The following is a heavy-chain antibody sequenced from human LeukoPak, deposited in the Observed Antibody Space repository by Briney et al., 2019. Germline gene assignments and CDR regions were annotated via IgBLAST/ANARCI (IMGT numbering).Heavy chain of an antibody. CDR3: ARGVVATSGYYGMDV. Sequence: PSETLSLTCTVSGXSISSYYGSWIRQPPGKGLEWIGEINHSGSTNYNPSLKSRVTISVDTSKNQFSLKLSSVTAADTAVYYCARGVVATSGYYGMDVWGQGTTVTVSS. J-gene: IGHJ6*02. CDR2: INHSGST. D-gene: IGHD2-21*02. CDR1: GXSISSYY. V-gene: IGHV4-34*01.